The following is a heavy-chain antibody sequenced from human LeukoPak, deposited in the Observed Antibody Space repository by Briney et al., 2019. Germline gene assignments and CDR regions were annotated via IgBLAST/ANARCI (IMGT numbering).Heavy chain of an antibody. CDR3: TTRSPARYCSDGACYSSADY. CDR1: GFSFSDAW. Sequence: PGGSLRLSCAASGFSFSDAWTNWVRQAPGKGLEWVGHIRSKADGGTPDYIAPVKGRFTISRDDSKDTLYLQMNSLNTEDTAMYYCTTRSPARYCSDGACYSSADYWGQGTLVTVSS. V-gene: IGHV3-15*07. J-gene: IGHJ4*02. CDR2: IRSKADGGTP. D-gene: IGHD2-15*01.